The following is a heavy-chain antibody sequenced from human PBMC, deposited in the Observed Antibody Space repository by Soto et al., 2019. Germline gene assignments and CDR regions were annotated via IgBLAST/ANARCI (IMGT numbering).Heavy chain of an antibody. J-gene: IGHJ5*02. CDR2: ISGSGGST. D-gene: IGHD3-3*01. CDR3: AKDQVRGYDFSDNWFDP. V-gene: IGHV3-23*01. Sequence: EVQLLESGGGLVQPGGSLRLSCAASGFTFSSYAMSWVRQAPGKGLEWVSAISGSGGSTYYADSVKGRFTISRDNSKNTLYLQMNGLRAEETAVYYCAKDQVRGYDFSDNWFDPWGQGTLVTVSS. CDR1: GFTFSSYA.